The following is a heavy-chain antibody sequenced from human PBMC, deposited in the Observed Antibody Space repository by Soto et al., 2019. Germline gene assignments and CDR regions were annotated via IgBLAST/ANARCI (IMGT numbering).Heavy chain of an antibody. CDR2: ISYDASGI. CDR1: GFLFSTHG. D-gene: IGHD4-4*01. CDR3: VKSDLHFTYFDY. J-gene: IGHJ4*02. V-gene: IGHV3-30*18. Sequence: PWGSLRLLCAASGFLFSTHGSHWVPPAPGKGLDWVAVISYDASGILYGDSVKGRFAISRDNSKNTVYLQMNSLRAEDTAVYYCVKSDLHFTYFDYWGQGTPVTVSS.